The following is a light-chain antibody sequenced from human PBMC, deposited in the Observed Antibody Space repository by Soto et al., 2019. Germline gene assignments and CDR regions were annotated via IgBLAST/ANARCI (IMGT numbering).Light chain of an antibody. J-gene: IGKJ3*01. CDR3: QQVANYPFLT. CDR2: DAS. Sequence: DTQVTQSPSVVSASVGDTVTIVCRASQAIRRHLVWYQQRSGRAPKLLRYDASTLQAGVPQRFSGSGSGAEYTLTVSGLQPEDSATYYCQQVANYPFLTFGPGTNVEI. V-gene: IGKV1-9*01. CDR1: QAIRRH.